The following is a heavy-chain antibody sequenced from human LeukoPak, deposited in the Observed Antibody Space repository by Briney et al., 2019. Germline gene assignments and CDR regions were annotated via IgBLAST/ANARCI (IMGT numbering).Heavy chain of an antibody. Sequence: GASVKVSCKASGYPFNTYDINWVWQATGQGLEWMGWMNPNSGNTNCAQKFKGRVTMTRDTAMGTAYMELSSLTSEDTAVYYCASEKWVKREGVYYYYGITVWGQGTTVTVSS. CDR2: MNPNSGNT. CDR3: ASEKWVKREGVYYYYGITV. V-gene: IGHV1-8*01. D-gene: IGHD1-26*01. J-gene: IGHJ6*02. CDR1: GYPFNTYD.